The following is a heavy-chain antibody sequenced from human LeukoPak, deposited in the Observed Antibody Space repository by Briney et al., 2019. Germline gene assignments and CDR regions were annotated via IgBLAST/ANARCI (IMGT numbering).Heavy chain of an antibody. CDR3: ARNRGSGYYFYMDV. Sequence: GGSLRLSCAASGFTFSSYGMSWVRQAPGKGLEWVANINQDATEKYYVDSVKGRFTISRDNSKNTLYLQMNSLRAEDTALYHCARNRGSGYYFYMDVWGKGATVTISS. CDR2: INQDATEK. J-gene: IGHJ6*03. V-gene: IGHV3-7*03. D-gene: IGHD2/OR15-2a*01. CDR1: GFTFSSYG.